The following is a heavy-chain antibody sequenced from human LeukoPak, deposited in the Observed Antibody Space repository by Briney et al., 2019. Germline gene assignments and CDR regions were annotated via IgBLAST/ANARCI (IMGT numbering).Heavy chain of an antibody. Sequence: PGGSLRLSCAASAFTFSYYWMNWVRQAPGKGLEWVASIKQDGSEKYYVDSVKGRFTISRDNAKNSLYLQMNTLRAEDTAVYYCLRARGYSTYDCWGQGTLVTVSS. V-gene: IGHV3-7*01. CDR2: IKQDGSEK. J-gene: IGHJ4*02. D-gene: IGHD6-13*01. CDR3: LRARGYSTYDC. CDR1: AFTFSYYW.